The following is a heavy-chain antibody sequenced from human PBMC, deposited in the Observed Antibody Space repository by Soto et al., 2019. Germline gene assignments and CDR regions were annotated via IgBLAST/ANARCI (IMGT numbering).Heavy chain of an antibody. J-gene: IGHJ4*02. V-gene: IGHV3-30-3*01. CDR1: GFTFNTYA. CDR2: ISYDGSNK. Sequence: GGSLRLSCAASGFTFNTYAMHWVRQAPGKGLEWVAVISYDGSNKYYADSVKGRFTISRDNSKNTLYLQMSSLRAEDTAVYYCARAVAVPADFDYWGQGTLVTVSS. D-gene: IGHD6-19*01. CDR3: ARAVAVPADFDY.